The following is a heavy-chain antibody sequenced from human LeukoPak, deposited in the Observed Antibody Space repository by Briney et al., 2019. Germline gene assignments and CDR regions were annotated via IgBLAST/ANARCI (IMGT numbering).Heavy chain of an antibody. CDR3: ARGILSPYGSGSLHFDY. D-gene: IGHD3-10*01. CDR1: GGSFSSGDYY. CDR2: IYYSGST. J-gene: IGHJ4*02. V-gene: IGHV4-30-4*01. Sequence: SETLSLTCTVSGGSFSSGDYYWSWIRQPPGKGLEWIGYIYYSGSTYYNPSLKSRVTISVDTSKNQFSLKLSSVTAADTAVYYCARGILSPYGSGSLHFDYWGQGTLVTVSS.